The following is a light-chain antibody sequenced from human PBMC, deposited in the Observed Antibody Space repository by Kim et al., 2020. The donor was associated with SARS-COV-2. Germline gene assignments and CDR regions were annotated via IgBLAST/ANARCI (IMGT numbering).Light chain of an antibody. CDR2: QDS. V-gene: IGLV3-1*01. CDR3: QAWDSSIRV. CDR1: KLWYKY. Sequence: SSSLPPPPSFSFSPVHTSSIPCSLYKLWYKYAFLYQHKPGQSPLLVIYQDSNRPSGIPERFSGSNSGNTATLTISGTQAMDEADYYCQAWDSSIRVFGGG. J-gene: IGLJ3*02.